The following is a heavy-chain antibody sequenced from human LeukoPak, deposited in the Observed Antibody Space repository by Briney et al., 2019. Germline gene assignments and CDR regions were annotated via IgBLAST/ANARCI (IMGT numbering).Heavy chain of an antibody. CDR2: ISSSSSTI. CDR3: AREVVLGYCSSTSCYIDY. CDR1: GFTFSSYS. Sequence: GGSLRLSCAASGFTFSSYSMNWVRQAPGKGLEWVSYISSSSSTIYYADSVKGRFTISRDNAKNSLYLQMNSLRAEDTAVYYCAREVVLGYCSSTSCYIDYWGQGTLVTVSS. V-gene: IGHV3-48*04. D-gene: IGHD2-2*02. J-gene: IGHJ4*02.